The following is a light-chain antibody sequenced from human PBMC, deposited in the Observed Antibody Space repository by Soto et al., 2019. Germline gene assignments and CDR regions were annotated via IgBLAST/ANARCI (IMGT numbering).Light chain of an antibody. CDR1: QSVSSN. CDR2: DAS. Sequence: ERVLTQSPATLSVSPGERATLSCRASQSVSSNLAWYQQKPGQAPRLLIYDASTRATGIPARFSGSGSGTEFTLTISSLQSEDFALYYCQQYNNWPPYTFGQGTKLKIK. V-gene: IGKV3-15*01. J-gene: IGKJ2*01. CDR3: QQYNNWPPYT.